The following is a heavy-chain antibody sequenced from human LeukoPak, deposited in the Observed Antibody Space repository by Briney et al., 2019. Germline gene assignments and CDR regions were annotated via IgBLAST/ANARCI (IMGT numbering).Heavy chain of an antibody. CDR2: ISYDGSNK. Sequence: GGSLRLSCAASGFTLSSYAMHWVRQAPGKGLEWVAVISYDGSNKYYADSVKGRFTISRDNSKNTLYLQMNSLRAEDTAVYYCARDGLADGYYYGSGSYLDYWGQGTLVTVSS. CDR3: ARDGLADGYYYGSGSYLDY. D-gene: IGHD3-10*01. CDR1: GFTLSSYA. V-gene: IGHV3-30*04. J-gene: IGHJ4*02.